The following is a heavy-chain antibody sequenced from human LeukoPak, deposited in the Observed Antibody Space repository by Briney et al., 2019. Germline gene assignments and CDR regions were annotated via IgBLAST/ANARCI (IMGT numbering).Heavy chain of an antibody. J-gene: IGHJ4*02. CDR1: GYTFTGYY. CDR3: ARDRSSRLLWFGELFSFDY. V-gene: IGHV1-2*02. D-gene: IGHD3-10*01. Sequence: GASVKVSCKASGYTFTGYYMHWVRQAPGQGLEWMGWINPNSGGTNYAQKFQGRVTMTRDTSISTAYMELSRLRSDDTAVYYCARDRSSRLLWFGELFSFDYWGQGTLVTVSS. CDR2: INPNSGGT.